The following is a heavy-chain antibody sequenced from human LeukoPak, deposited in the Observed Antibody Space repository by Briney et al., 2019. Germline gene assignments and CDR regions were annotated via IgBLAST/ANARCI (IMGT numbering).Heavy chain of an antibody. V-gene: IGHV3-48*01. CDR2: ISSSSSTI. CDR3: ARTSYDSSDYYDH. J-gene: IGHJ4*02. D-gene: IGHD3-22*01. Sequence: GGSLRLSCAASGFTFSSYSMNWVRQAPGKGLEWVSYISSSSSTIYYADSVKGRFTISRDNAKNSLYLQMNSLRAEDTAVYYCARTSYDSSDYYDHWGQGTLVTVSS. CDR1: GFTFSSYS.